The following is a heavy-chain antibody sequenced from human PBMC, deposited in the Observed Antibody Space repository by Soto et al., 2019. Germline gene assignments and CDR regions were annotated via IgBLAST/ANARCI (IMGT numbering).Heavy chain of an antibody. CDR2: ISTTGGNT. D-gene: IGHD1-26*01. J-gene: IGHJ4*02. Sequence: GGSLRLSCAASGFTFYSSAMSWVRQAPGKGLEWVSAISTTGGNTLYADSVKGRFTISRDNSKNTLYLQMNSLRAEDTAIYYCAKPSGGSYPESRVFDSWGQGARVTVFS. CDR3: AKPSGGSYPESRVFDS. CDR1: GFTFYSSA. V-gene: IGHV3-23*01.